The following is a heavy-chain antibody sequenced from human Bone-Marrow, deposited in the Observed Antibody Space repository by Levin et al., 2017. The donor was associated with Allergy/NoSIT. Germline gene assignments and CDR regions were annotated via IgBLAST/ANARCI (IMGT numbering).Heavy chain of an antibody. CDR1: GFTFSSYW. D-gene: IGHD2-15*01. V-gene: IGHV3-7*03. CDR2: IKQDGSEK. CDR3: ASFRRYCSGGSCYSNY. J-gene: IGHJ4*02. Sequence: SCAASGFTFSSYWMSWVRQAPGKGLEWVANIKQDGSEKYYVDSVKGRFTISRDNAKNSLYLQMNSLRAEDTAVYYCASFRRYCSGGSCYSNYWGQGTLVTVSS.